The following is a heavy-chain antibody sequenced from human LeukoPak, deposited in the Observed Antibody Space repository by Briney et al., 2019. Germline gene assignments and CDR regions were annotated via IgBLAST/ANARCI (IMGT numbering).Heavy chain of an antibody. CDR1: GGSISTYY. Sequence: SETLSLTCTVSGGSISTYYWNWIRQSPGQGLEWIGYIWYSGRTNYNPSLKSRVTISLDTSKSQFSLRLRSVTAADTAIYYCASDVQGATAKFDPWGQGTLVTVSS. CDR3: ASDVQGATAKFDP. V-gene: IGHV4-59*08. J-gene: IGHJ5*02. D-gene: IGHD1-26*01. CDR2: IWYSGRT.